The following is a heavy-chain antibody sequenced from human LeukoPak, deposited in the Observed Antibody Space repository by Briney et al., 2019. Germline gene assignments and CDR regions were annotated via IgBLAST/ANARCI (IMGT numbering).Heavy chain of an antibody. D-gene: IGHD3-22*01. CDR1: GFTFSSYE. Sequence: GGSLRLSCAASGFTFSSYEMNWVRQAPGKGLEWVSYISSSGSTTHYADSVKGRFTISRDNAKKSLYLQMNSLRAEDTAVYYCARDNYDSSGYYSDWGQGTLVTVSS. CDR2: ISSSGSTT. CDR3: ARDNYDSSGYYSD. J-gene: IGHJ4*02. V-gene: IGHV3-48*03.